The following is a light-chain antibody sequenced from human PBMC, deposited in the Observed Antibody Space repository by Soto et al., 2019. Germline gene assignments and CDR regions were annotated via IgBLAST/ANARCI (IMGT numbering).Light chain of an antibody. V-gene: IGKV3-15*01. CDR2: GAS. CDR3: QQYNDWWT. J-gene: IGKJ1*01. Sequence: VVMTQSPVTLPVSPGERATLSCRASQSVNNNLAWYQQKPGQAPRLLIYGASTRATGVPARFSGSGSGTEFTLTISSLQSGDLAVYYCQQYNDWWTFGQGTKV. CDR1: QSVNNN.